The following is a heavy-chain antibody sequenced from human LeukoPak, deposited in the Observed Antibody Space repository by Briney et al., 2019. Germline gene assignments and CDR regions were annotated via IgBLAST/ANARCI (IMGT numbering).Heavy chain of an antibody. Sequence: GESLKISCKGSGYSFTSYWIGWVRQMPGKGLEWMGIIYPGDSDTRYSPSFQGQVTISADKSISTAYLQWSSLKASDTAMYYCARHKEECSSTSCYTPSYYYYYMDVWGKGTTVTVSS. CDR1: GYSFTSYW. D-gene: IGHD2-2*02. V-gene: IGHV5-51*01. J-gene: IGHJ6*03. CDR2: IYPGDSDT. CDR3: ARHKEECSSTSCYTPSYYYYYMDV.